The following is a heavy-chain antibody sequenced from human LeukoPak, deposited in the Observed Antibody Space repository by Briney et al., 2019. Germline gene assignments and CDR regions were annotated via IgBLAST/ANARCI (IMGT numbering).Heavy chain of an antibody. CDR3: ARDRYDSSGYDY. CDR2: IYYSGST. V-gene: IGHV4-59*01. CDR1: GGSISSYY. J-gene: IGHJ4*02. Sequence: SETLSLTCTVSGGSISSYYWSWIRQPPGKGLEWIGYIYYSGSTNYNPSLKSRVTISVDTSKNQFSLKLSSVTAADTAVYYCARDRYDSSGYDYWGQGNLVTVS. D-gene: IGHD3-22*01.